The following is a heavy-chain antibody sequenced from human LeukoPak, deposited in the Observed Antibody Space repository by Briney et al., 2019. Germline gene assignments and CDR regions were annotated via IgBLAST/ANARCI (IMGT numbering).Heavy chain of an antibody. CDR3: AILREYCGGDCSTHYFDY. J-gene: IGHJ4*02. Sequence: SGGSLRLSCAASGFAFSDSWMTWIRQAPGKGLEWVAFIKGDGSAKKYVDSVKGRFTISRDNAKNSLFLQMNSLRAEDTAVYYCAILREYCGGDCSTHYFDYWGQGTLVTVSS. D-gene: IGHD2-21*02. V-gene: IGHV3-7*01. CDR1: GFAFSDSW. CDR2: IKGDGSAK.